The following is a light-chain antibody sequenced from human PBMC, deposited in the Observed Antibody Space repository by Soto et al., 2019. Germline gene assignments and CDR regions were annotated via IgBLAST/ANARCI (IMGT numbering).Light chain of an antibody. CDR3: QQYNSWPET. J-gene: IGKJ1*01. CDR1: QSVRSS. CDR2: DAS. V-gene: IGKV3-15*01. Sequence: DIVLTQSPGPLSLSPVERATLSGLASQSVRSSLAWYQQKPGQAPRLFIYDASTRATGIPARFSGSGSGTEFTLTISSLQSEDFAVYYCQQYNSWPETFGQGTKVDIK.